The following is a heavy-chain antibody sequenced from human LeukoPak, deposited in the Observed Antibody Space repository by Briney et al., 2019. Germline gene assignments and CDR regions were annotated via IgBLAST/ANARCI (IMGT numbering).Heavy chain of an antibody. CDR1: GFTFSSYG. CDR2: IRYDGTNK. J-gene: IGHJ6*03. Sequence: GRSLRLSCAASGFTFSSYGMHWVRQAPGKGLEWVAFIRYDGTNKYYADSVKGRFAISRDNAKNSLYLQMNSLRAEDTAVYYCARVARGGSSWYYYYYYMDVWGKGTTVTVSS. D-gene: IGHD6-13*01. CDR3: ARVARGGSSWYYYYYYMDV. V-gene: IGHV3-33*01.